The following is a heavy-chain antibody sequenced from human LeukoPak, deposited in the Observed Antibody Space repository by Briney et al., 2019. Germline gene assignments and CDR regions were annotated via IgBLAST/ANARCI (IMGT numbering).Heavy chain of an antibody. V-gene: IGHV3-30-3*01. J-gene: IGHJ6*02. CDR3: ARPYYDILTGYHSLYYYGMDV. Sequence: HPGGSLRLSCAASGFTFSSYAIHWVRQAPGKGLEWVAVISYDGSNKYYADSVKGRFTISRDNSKNTLYLQMNSLRAEDTAVYYCARPYYDILTGYHSLYYYGMDVWGQGTTVTVSS. D-gene: IGHD3-9*01. CDR1: GFTFSSYA. CDR2: ISYDGSNK.